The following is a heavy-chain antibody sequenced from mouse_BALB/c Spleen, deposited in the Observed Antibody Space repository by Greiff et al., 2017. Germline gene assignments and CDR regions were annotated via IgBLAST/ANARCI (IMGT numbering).Heavy chain of an antibody. CDR1: GYTFTSYY. V-gene: IGHV1S81*02. CDR3: TRPYGNYYAMDY. CDR2: INPSNGGT. J-gene: IGHJ4*01. D-gene: IGHD2-10*02. Sequence: QVQLKQSGAELVKPGASVKLSCKASGYTFTSYYMYWVKQRPGQGLEWIGEINPSNGGTNFNEKFKSKATLTVDKSSSTAYMQLSSLTSEDSAVYYCTRPYGNYYAMDYWGQGTSVTVSS.